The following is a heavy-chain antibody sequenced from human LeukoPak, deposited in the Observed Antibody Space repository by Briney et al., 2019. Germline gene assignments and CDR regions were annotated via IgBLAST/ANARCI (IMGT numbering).Heavy chain of an antibody. J-gene: IGHJ4*02. CDR3: ARQHSSGLDY. CDR2: IYYSGGT. Sequence: KPSETLSLTRTVSGGSISSSSTYHWGWIRQPPGEGLEWIGNIYYSGGTYYKPSLKSRVIISLDTSKNQFSLKLNSVTAADTAVYYCARQHSSGLDYWGQGTLVTVSS. D-gene: IGHD3-22*01. CDR1: GGSISSSSTYH. V-gene: IGHV4-39*01.